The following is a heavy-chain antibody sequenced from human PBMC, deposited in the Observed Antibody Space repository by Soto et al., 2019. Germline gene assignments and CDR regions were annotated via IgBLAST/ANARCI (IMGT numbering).Heavy chain of an antibody. CDR3: AREGDIVVVPAASNWFDP. CDR1: GFTFSSYA. J-gene: IGHJ5*02. D-gene: IGHD2-2*01. Sequence: PGGSLILSCAASGFTFSSYAMSWVRQAPGKGLEWVANIKQDGSEKYYVDSVKGRFTISRDNAKNSLYLQMNSLRAEDTAVYYCAREGDIVVVPAASNWFDPWGQGTLVTVSS. CDR2: IKQDGSEK. V-gene: IGHV3-7*01.